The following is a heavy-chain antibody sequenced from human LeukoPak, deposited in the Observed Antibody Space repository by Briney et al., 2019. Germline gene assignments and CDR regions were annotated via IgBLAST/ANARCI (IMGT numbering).Heavy chain of an antibody. J-gene: IGHJ1*01. Sequence: GGSLRLSCAASGFTFSSYAMSWVRQAPGKGLEWVSAISGSGGSTYYADSVKGRFTISRDNSKNTLYLQMNSLRAEDTAVYYCAKDPNSSGYYSAEYFQHWGQGTLVTVSS. CDR3: AKDPNSSGYYSAEYFQH. V-gene: IGHV3-23*01. CDR1: GFTFSSYA. CDR2: ISGSGGST. D-gene: IGHD3-22*01.